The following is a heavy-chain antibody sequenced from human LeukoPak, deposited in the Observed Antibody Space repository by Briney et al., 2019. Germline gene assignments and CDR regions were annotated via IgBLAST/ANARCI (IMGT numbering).Heavy chain of an antibody. CDR3: ARNVFSGGACYFDY. Sequence: PGGSLRLSCAASGFTVSSNYMSWVRQAPGKGLEWVSVIYSGGSTYYADSVKGRFTISRDNRKNSLYLQVNSLRAEDTAVYYCARNVFSGGACYFDYWGQGTLVTVSS. CDR1: GFTVSSNY. D-gene: IGHD2-21*02. CDR2: IYSGGST. V-gene: IGHV3-53*01. J-gene: IGHJ4*02.